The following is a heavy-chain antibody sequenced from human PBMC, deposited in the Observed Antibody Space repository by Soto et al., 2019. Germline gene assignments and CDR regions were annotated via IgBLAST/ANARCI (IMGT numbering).Heavy chain of an antibody. CDR1: GFSLSSGGLC. V-gene: IGHV2-70*01. CDR3: ARIPSSACYDGWYFDY. Sequence: SGPTLVNPTQTLTLTCAFSGFSLSSGGLCVGWIRQPPGKALEWLAIIDWDDAKYYSTSLKTRLTISKDTSKNQVVLTMTNMDPVDTATYYCARIPSSACYDGWYFDYWGPGALVTV. D-gene: IGHD6-19*01. CDR2: IDWDDAK. J-gene: IGHJ4*02.